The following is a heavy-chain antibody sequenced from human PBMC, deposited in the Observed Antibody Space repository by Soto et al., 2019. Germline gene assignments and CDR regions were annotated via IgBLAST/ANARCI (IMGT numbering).Heavy chain of an antibody. J-gene: IGHJ6*03. D-gene: IGHD2-15*01. V-gene: IGHV1-8*01. Sequence: ASVKVSCKASGYTFTSYDINWVRQATGQGLEWMGWMNPNSGNTGYAQKFQGRVTMTRNTSISTAYMELSSLRSEDTAVYYCARGPFKYCSGGSCYLPVYYYYYMDVWGKGTTVTVSS. CDR1: GYTFTSYD. CDR3: ARGPFKYCSGGSCYLPVYYYYYMDV. CDR2: MNPNSGNT.